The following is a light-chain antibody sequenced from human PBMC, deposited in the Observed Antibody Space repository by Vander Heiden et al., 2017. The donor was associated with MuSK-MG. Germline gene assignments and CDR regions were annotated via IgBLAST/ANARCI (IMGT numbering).Light chain of an antibody. CDR1: STNIGSYDF. CDR3: CLFAGSSTGV. J-gene: IGLJ3*02. CDR2: EVS. Sequence: QSALTQPASVSGSPGQSITISCTGTSTNIGSYDFVSWYQKYPDKAPKLIMYEVSKRPSGISHRVSGSKSGNTDSLTISGLQTEDEADDYCCLFAGSSTGVCGGGSKL. V-gene: IGLV2-23*02.